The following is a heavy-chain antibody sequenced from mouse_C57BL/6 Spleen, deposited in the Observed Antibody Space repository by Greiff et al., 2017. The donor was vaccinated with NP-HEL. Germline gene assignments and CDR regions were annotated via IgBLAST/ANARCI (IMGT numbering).Heavy chain of an antibody. CDR2: IWSGGST. D-gene: IGHD2-1*01. CDR3: ALMGNPYAMDY. V-gene: IGHV2-2*01. CDR1: GFSLTSYG. J-gene: IGHJ4*01. Sequence: VQRVESGPGLVQPSQSLSITCTVSGFSLTSYGVHWVRQSPGKGLEWLGVIWSGGSTDYNAAFISRLSISKDNSKSQVFFKMNSLQADDTAIYYCALMGNPYAMDYWGQGTSVTVSS.